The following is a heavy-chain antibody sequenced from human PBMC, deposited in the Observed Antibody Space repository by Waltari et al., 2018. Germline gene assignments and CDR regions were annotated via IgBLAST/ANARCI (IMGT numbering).Heavy chain of an antibody. Sequence: QLQLQESGPGLVKPSETLSLTCTVSGGPISSNNYSWGWIRHPPGKGLEWIGSIYYSGNSYYNPSLKSRVTISVDTSKNQFSLKLRSVTAADTAVYYCARGLRFLEWFHDAFDIWGQGTMVTVSS. CDR2: IYYSGNS. J-gene: IGHJ3*02. CDR3: ARGLRFLEWFHDAFDI. V-gene: IGHV4-39*07. CDR1: GGPISSNNYS. D-gene: IGHD3-3*01.